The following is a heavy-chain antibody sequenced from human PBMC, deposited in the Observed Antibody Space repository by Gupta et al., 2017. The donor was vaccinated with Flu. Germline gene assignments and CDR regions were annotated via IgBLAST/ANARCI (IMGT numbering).Heavy chain of an antibody. D-gene: IGHD1-26*01. J-gene: IGHJ6*02. CDR1: GYTFTRYY. CDR2: INSNGGST. Sequence: QVQLVQSGAEVKKPGASVKVSCKASGYTFTRYYMHWVRQAPGQGLEWMGIINSNGGSTTYAQKFQGRVTMTRDTSTSTVYMELSSLRSEDTAVYYCARDNIVGATKYYYYGMDVWGQGTTVTVFS. CDR3: ARDNIVGATKYYYYGMDV. V-gene: IGHV1-46*01.